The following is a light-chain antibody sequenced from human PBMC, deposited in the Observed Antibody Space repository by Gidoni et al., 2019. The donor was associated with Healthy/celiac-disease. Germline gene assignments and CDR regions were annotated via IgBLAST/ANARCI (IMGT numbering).Light chain of an antibody. J-gene: IGKJ4*01. Sequence: DIQMTQSPSSLSASVGDRVTITCRASQSISSYLNWYQQKPGKAPKLLIYAASSLQSGVPSRISGSGSGTDFTLTISSLQPEDFATYYCQQSYSTLALTFXGXTKVEIK. CDR1: QSISSY. CDR3: QQSYSTLALT. V-gene: IGKV1-39*01. CDR2: AAS.